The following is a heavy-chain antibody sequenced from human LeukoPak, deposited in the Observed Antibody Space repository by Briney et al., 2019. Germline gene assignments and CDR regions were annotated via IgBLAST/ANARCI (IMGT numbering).Heavy chain of an antibody. Sequence: SETLSLTCTVSGGSISSGGYYWSWIRQHPGKGLEWIGYIYYSGSTYYNPSLKSRVTISVDTSRNQFSLKLSSVTAADTAVYYCARDHLPITGTTGMDVWGQGTTVTVSS. CDR3: ARDHLPITGTTGMDV. D-gene: IGHD1-20*01. CDR2: IYYSGST. J-gene: IGHJ6*02. V-gene: IGHV4-31*03. CDR1: GGSISSGGYY.